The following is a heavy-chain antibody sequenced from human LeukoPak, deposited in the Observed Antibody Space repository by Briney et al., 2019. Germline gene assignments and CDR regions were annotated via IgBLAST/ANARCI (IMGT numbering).Heavy chain of an antibody. D-gene: IGHD2-2*02. V-gene: IGHV3-30*19. J-gene: IGHJ4*02. CDR1: GFTFTTYG. Sequence: AGGSLRLSCAASGFTFTTYGMHWVRQAPGKGLEWVACIYPDGNNKDYADSVKGRFIISRDNSKNILFLQMNSLRAADTAVYYCARDQVPAAITNFDYWGQGTLVTVSS. CDR3: ARDQVPAAITNFDY. CDR2: IYPDGNNK.